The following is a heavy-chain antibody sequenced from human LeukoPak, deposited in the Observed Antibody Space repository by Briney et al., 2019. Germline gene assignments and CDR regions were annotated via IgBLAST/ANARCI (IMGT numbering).Heavy chain of an antibody. V-gene: IGHV6-1*01. CDR2: TYYRSKWYT. Sequence: SQTLSLTCAISGDSVSSAWNWIRQSPSRGLEWLGRTYYRSKWYTDYAVSVKGRVSINPDTSKNQLSLQLGSVSPEDTAVCYCARGWLRSGFDLWGQGTLVTVSS. CDR3: ARGWLRSGFDL. CDR1: GDSVSSA. D-gene: IGHD5-12*01. J-gene: IGHJ4*02.